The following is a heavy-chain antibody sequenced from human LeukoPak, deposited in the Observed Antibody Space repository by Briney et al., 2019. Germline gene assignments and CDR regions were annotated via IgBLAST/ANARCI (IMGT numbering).Heavy chain of an antibody. CDR2: IYCSGST. Sequence: SETLSLTCTVSGGSISSYYWSWIRQPPGKGLEWIGYIYCSGSTNYNPSLKSRVTISVDTSKNQFSLKLSSVTAADTAVYYCARGRLVAPYYYYGMDVWGQGTTVTVSS. D-gene: IGHD6-6*01. V-gene: IGHV4-59*12. CDR1: GGSISSYY. CDR3: ARGRLVAPYYYYGMDV. J-gene: IGHJ6*02.